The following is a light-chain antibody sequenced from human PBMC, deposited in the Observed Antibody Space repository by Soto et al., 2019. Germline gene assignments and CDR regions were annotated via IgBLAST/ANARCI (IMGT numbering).Light chain of an antibody. CDR2: DAS. J-gene: IGKJ1*01. V-gene: IGKV3-11*01. Sequence: EIVLTQSPATLSLSPGERATLSCRASQSVSSYLAWYQQKPGQAPRLLIYDASKRATGIPARFSGSGSETDFTLTISNLEPEDFAVYYCQQRGNWPRTFGQGTKVEIK. CDR1: QSVSSY. CDR3: QQRGNWPRT.